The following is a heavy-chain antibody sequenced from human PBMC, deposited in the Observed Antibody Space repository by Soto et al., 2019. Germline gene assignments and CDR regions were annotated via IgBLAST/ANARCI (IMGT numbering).Heavy chain of an antibody. CDR2: ISSSSSTI. D-gene: IGHD3-3*01. CDR1: GFTFSSYS. Sequence: PGGSLRLSCAASGFTFSSYSMNWVRQAPGKGLEWVSYISSSSSTIYYADSVKGRFTISRDNAKNSLYLQMNSLRDEDTAVYYYARDGAPLDVLRFLEWYYWPHRYGMDVWGQGTTVTVSS. V-gene: IGHV3-48*02. J-gene: IGHJ6*02. CDR3: ARDGAPLDVLRFLEWYYWPHRYGMDV.